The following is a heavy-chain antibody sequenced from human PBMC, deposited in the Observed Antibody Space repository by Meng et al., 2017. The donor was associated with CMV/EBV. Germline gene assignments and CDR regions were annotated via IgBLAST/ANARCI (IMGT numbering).Heavy chain of an antibody. CDR1: FTSYY. CDR3: ARDGDDIVVVPAAIPFDY. J-gene: IGHJ4*02. V-gene: IGHV1-46*01. Sequence: FTSYYMHWVRQAPGQGLEWMGIINPSGGSTSYAQKFQGRVTMTRDTSTSTVYMELSSLRSEDTAVYYCARDGDDIVVVPAAIPFDYWGQGILVTVSS. D-gene: IGHD2-2*01. CDR2: INPSGGST.